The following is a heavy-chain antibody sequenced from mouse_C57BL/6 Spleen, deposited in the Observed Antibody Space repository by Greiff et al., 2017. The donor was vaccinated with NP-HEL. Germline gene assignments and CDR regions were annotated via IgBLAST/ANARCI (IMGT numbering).Heavy chain of an antibody. V-gene: IGHV1-59*01. J-gene: IGHJ4*01. Sequence: QVQLQQPGAELVRPGTSVKLSCKASGYTFTSYWMHWVKQRPGQGLEWIGVIDPSDSYTNYNQKFKGKATLTVDTSSSTAYMQLSSLTSEDSAVYYCARTQLRLRNYAMDYWGQGTSVTVSS. CDR2: IDPSDSYT. CDR3: ARTQLRLRNYAMDY. CDR1: GYTFTSYW. D-gene: IGHD3-2*02.